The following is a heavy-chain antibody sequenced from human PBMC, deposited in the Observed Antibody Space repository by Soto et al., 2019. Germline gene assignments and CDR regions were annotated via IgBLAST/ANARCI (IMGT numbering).Heavy chain of an antibody. J-gene: IGHJ4*02. D-gene: IGHD2-2*01. CDR3: ARVDCSSTSCHIDY. V-gene: IGHV4-31*03. CDR1: CGSISSGGYY. Sequence: SETLSLTCTVSCGSISSGGYYWSWIRQHPGKGLEWIGYIYYSGSTYYNPSLKSRVTISVDTSKNQFSLKLSSVTAADTAVYYCARVDCSSTSCHIDYWGQGTLVTVSS. CDR2: IYYSGST.